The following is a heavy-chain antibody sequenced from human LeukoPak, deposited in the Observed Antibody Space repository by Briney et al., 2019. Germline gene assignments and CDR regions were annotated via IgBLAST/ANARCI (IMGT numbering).Heavy chain of an antibody. Sequence: PGGSLRLSCAASGFTFSSYGMHWVRQAPGKGLEWVAVIWYDGTSKYYADSVKGRFTISRDNSKNTLFLQMNSLRAEDTAVYYCARAAYDSSGYLTLWGQGTLVTVSS. J-gene: IGHJ4*02. CDR3: ARAAYDSSGYLTL. D-gene: IGHD3-22*01. V-gene: IGHV3-33*01. CDR1: GFTFSSYG. CDR2: IWYDGTSK.